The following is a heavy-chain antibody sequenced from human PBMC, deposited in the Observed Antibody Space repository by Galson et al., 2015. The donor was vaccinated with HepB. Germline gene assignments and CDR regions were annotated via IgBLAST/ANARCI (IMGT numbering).Heavy chain of an antibody. CDR3: ARTLDSSNYYYLFDY. CDR2: TWSDGTKK. CDR1: GFIFSRFG. V-gene: IGHV3-33*04. Sequence: SLRLSCAASGFIFSRFGMHWVRQAPGKGLEWVAGTWSDGTKKFYADSVQGRFSISRDNSNNRLYLQMNSLRVEDTAVYYCARTLDSSNYYYLFDYWGQGTLVTVSS. D-gene: IGHD3-22*01. J-gene: IGHJ4*02.